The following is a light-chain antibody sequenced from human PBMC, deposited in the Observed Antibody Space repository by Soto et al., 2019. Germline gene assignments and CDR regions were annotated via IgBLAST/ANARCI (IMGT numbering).Light chain of an antibody. CDR2: DAS. CDR3: HQYNNWPPWT. CDR1: QSVSNN. Sequence: ILMTQSPATLSVSPGERATLSCRASQSVSNNLAWYQQKPGQAPRLLIYDASTRATGIPARFSGSGSGTEFTLTISGLQSEDFAVHYCHQYNNWPPWTFGQGTKVEIK. J-gene: IGKJ1*01. V-gene: IGKV3-15*01.